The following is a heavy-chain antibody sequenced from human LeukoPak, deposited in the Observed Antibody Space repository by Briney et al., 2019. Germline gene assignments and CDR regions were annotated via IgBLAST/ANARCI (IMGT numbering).Heavy chain of an antibody. CDR1: GFTFSSYG. CDR2: IWYDGSNK. V-gene: IGHV3-33*06. CDR3: AKAGDYYDSSGYGAFDI. J-gene: IGHJ3*02. Sequence: PGGSLRLSCAASGFTFSSYGMHWVRQAPGKGLEWVAVIWYDGSNKYYADSVKGRFTISRDNSKNTLYLQMNSLRAEDTAVYYCAKAGDYYDSSGYGAFDIWGQGTMVTVSS. D-gene: IGHD3-22*01.